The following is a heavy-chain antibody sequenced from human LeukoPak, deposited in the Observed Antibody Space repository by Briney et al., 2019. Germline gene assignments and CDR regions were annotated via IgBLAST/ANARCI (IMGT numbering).Heavy chain of an antibody. V-gene: IGHV3-21*01. Sequence: GGSLRLSCAASGLTFSSYSMNWVRQAPGKGLEWVSSIISSSSYIYYADSVKGRFTISRDNAKNSLYLQMNSLRAEDTAVYYCARAGSGSYTRTYYYYYMDVWGKGTTVTVSS. CDR1: GLTFSSYS. CDR2: IISSSSYI. J-gene: IGHJ6*03. CDR3: ARAGSGSYTRTYYYYYMDV. D-gene: IGHD1-26*01.